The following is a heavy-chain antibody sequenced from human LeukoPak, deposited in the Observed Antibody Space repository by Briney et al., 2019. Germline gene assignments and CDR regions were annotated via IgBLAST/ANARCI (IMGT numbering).Heavy chain of an antibody. CDR2: IDPSDSYT. CDR1: GYSFSNYR. V-gene: IGHV5-10-1*01. J-gene: IGHJ5*01. CDR3: AKGDGYDSDS. D-gene: IGHD5-12*01. Sequence: GESLKISCKGSGYSFSNYRISWVRQMPGKGLEWLGNIDPSDSYTNYSPSFQGHVTISADKSISTAYLQWSSLKASDTAIYYCAKGDGYDSDSWGQGTLVTVSS.